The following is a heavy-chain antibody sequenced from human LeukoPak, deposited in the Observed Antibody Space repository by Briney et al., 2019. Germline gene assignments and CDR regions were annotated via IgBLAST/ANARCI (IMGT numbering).Heavy chain of an antibody. CDR3: AKDLRYSGSPRAFDI. V-gene: IGHV3-48*01. J-gene: IGHJ3*02. Sequence: GGPLRLSCAASVFTFSSYSRNWVRQSPGKGLEGVSYISSSSSTIYYADSVKGRFTISRDNAKNSLYLQMNSLRAENTAVYYCAKDLRYSGSPRAFDIWGQGKMVTVSS. CDR1: VFTFSSYS. CDR2: ISSSSSTI. D-gene: IGHD1-26*01.